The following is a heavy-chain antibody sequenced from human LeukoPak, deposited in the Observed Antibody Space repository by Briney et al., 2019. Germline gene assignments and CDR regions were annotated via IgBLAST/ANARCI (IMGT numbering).Heavy chain of an antibody. CDR2: INSDGSST. J-gene: IGHJ4*02. Sequence: GGSLRLSCAASGFTFSSYWMHWVRQAPGEGLVWVSRINSDGSSTSYADSVKGRFTISRDNAKNTLYLQMNSLRAEDTAVYYCARGPPAGYSGYIGDYWGQGTLVTVSS. CDR1: GFTFSSYW. D-gene: IGHD5-12*01. CDR3: ARGPPAGYSGYIGDY. V-gene: IGHV3-74*01.